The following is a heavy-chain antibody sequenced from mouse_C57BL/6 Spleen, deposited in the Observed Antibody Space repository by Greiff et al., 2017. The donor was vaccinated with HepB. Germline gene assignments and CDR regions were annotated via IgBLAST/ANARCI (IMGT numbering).Heavy chain of an antibody. J-gene: IGHJ2*01. CDR1: GYAFSSYW. CDR2: IYPGDGDT. D-gene: IGHD2-3*01. V-gene: IGHV1-80*01. CDR3: ARDGGRGDFDY. Sequence: VQLQQSGAELVKPGASVKISCKASGYAFSSYWMNWVKQRPGKGLEWIGQIYPGDGDTNYNGKFKGKATLTADKSTSTAYMQRSSLTSEDSAVYFCARDGGRGDFDYWGQGTTLTVSS.